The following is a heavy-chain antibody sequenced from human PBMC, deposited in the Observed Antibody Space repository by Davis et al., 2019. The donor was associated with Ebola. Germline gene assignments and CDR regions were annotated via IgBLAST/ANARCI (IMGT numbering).Heavy chain of an antibody. J-gene: IGHJ5*01. D-gene: IGHD1-7*01. CDR3: GRTNWNYMGLDS. CDR1: GDSIGDYF. V-gene: IGHV4-59*08. CDR2: IYGSGSA. Sequence: MPSETLSLTCTVSGDSIGDYFWTWIRQPPGKGLEWVGHIYGSGSADYNPSLKSRATISADTSKNQFSLMLTSVTAADTAVYYCGRTNWNYMGLDSWGLGTLVTVSS.